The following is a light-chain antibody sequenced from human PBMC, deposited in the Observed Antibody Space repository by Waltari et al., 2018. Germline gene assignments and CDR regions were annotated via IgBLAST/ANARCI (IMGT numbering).Light chain of an antibody. CDR2: GAS. V-gene: IGKV3-15*01. CDR3: QQYNNWPWT. Sequence: EVLMTQSPATLSVSPGDRATLSCRASQSVDNNLAWYQQKNGQAPRLLIYGASPRAPGVPASLSGSASGTEFTLTISNLQSADFAVYFCQQYNNWPWTFGQGTRVEI. J-gene: IGKJ1*01. CDR1: QSVDNN.